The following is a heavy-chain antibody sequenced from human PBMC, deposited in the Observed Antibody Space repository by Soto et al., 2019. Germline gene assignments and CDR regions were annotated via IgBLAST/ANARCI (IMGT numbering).Heavy chain of an antibody. J-gene: IGHJ6*02. V-gene: IGHV5-10-1*01. CDR2: IDPTDSYT. Sequence: PGESLKISCKGSGYNFITDWISWVRQMPGKGLEWMGRIDPTDSYTKYSPSFEGHVTISADKSISTAYLQWSSLKASDNAIYYCARRLSGPKEEYNAYYFYGLDVWGQGTKVTVSS. CDR1: GYNFITDW. D-gene: IGHD1-1*01. CDR3: ARRLSGPKEEYNAYYFYGLDV.